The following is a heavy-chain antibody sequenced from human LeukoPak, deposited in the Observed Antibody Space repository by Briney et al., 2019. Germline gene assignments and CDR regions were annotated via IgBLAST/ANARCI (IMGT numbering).Heavy chain of an antibody. V-gene: IGHV1-69*05. CDR1: GGTFSSYA. CDR3: ARGGTTMIVGMDY. CDR2: IIPIFGTA. D-gene: IGHD3-22*01. J-gene: IGHJ4*02. Sequence: SVKVSCKASGGTFSSYAISWVRQAPGQGLEWMGGIIPIFGTANYAQKFQGRVTITTDESTSTAYMELSSLRSEDTAVYYCARGGTTMIVGMDYWGQGTLVTVSS.